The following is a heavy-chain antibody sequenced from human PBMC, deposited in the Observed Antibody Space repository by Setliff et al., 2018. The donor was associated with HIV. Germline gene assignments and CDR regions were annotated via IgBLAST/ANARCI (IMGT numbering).Heavy chain of an antibody. CDR2: IYHSGST. CDR3: AREGQLGGGGGFDY. D-gene: IGHD6-6*01. Sequence: LSLTCAVSGYSISSGYYWSWIRQPPGKGLEWIGSIYHSGSTYYNPSLKSRVTISVDTSKNQFSLKLSSVTAADTAVYYCAREGQLGGGGGFDYWGQGSLVTVSS. J-gene: IGHJ4*02. CDR1: GYSISSGYY. V-gene: IGHV4-38-2*02.